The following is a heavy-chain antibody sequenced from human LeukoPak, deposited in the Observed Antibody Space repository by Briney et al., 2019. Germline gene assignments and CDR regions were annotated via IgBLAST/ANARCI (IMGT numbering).Heavy chain of an antibody. Sequence: ASETLSLTCAVSGGSISSSNWWSWVRQPPGKGLEWIGEIYHSGSTNYNPSLKSRVTISVDKSKNQFSLKLSSVTAADTAVYYCARHGAYYDSSGYSWWFDPWGQGTLVTVSS. CDR3: ARHGAYYDSSGYSWWFDP. D-gene: IGHD3-22*01. V-gene: IGHV4-4*02. J-gene: IGHJ5*02. CDR2: IYHSGST. CDR1: GGSISSSNW.